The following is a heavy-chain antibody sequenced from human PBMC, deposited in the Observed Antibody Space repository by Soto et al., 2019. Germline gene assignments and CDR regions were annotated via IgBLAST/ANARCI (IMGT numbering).Heavy chain of an antibody. CDR3: ARDTMDYSASSGYFTS. J-gene: IGHJ1*01. CDR1: GFTFSSYP. CDR2: ISYDGTSQ. D-gene: IGHD3-22*01. V-gene: IGHV3-30-3*01. Sequence: GGSLRLSCAASGFTFSSYPMHWVRQTPGKGLEWVALISYDGTSQYYAGSVKGRFTISRDNSKNRLYLQMNSLRTEDSAVYYCARDTMDYSASSGYFTSWGQGNLVTVSS.